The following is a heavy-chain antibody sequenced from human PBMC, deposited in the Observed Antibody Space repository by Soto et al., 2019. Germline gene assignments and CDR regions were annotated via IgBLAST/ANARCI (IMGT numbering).Heavy chain of an antibody. D-gene: IGHD3-3*01. V-gene: IGHV3-48*02. J-gene: IGHJ3*02. CDR1: ALIFSSYN. CDR3: ARDRGVGTPDSFDI. CDR2: ISSSGNTI. Sequence: GGSLRLSSPPSALIFSSYNLNWARPAPGKGLEWFSYISSSGNTISYAASLKGRSTFSRDNGKNSLFLQMNSLREEDTAVYYCARDRGVGTPDSFDIWGQGTMVTVSS.